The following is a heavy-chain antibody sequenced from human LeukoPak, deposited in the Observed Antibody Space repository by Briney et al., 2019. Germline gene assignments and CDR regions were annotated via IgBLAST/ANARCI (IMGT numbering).Heavy chain of an antibody. CDR3: AKDPYHTIFGVVIGTFDP. V-gene: IGHV3-30*02. J-gene: IGHJ5*02. CDR2: IRYDGSNK. CDR1: GFTFSSYG. D-gene: IGHD3-3*01. Sequence: GGSLRLSCAASGFTFSSYGMHWVRQAPGKGLEWVAFIRYDGSNKYYADSVKGRFTISRDNSKDTLYLQMNSLRAEDTAVYYCAKDPYHTIFGVVIGTFDPWGQGTLVTVSS.